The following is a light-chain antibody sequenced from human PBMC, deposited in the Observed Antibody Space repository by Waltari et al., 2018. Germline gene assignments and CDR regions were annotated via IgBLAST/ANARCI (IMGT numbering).Light chain of an antibody. V-gene: IGLV2-14*01. CDR3: SSFTATVTPHCV. CDR1: NADIGTYAS. CDR2: ALS. Sequence: QSALTQPASVSGSPGQSITISCSGTNADIGTYASVSWFQHHPGAAPKLILYALSNRPSGGFSRFSGSKSDNTASLTSSGLQPEDEADYYCSSFTATVTPHCVFGGGTKLTVL. J-gene: IGLJ3*02.